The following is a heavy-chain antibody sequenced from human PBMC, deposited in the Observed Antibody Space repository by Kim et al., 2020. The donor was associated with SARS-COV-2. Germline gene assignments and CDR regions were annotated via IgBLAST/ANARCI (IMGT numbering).Heavy chain of an antibody. J-gene: IGHJ4*02. CDR3: ARDSGEDYYDSSGYYYFDY. D-gene: IGHD3-22*01. CDR1: GGSISSYY. V-gene: IGHV4-59*01. CDR2: IYYSGST. Sequence: SETLSLTCTVSGGSISSYYWSWIRQPPGKGLEWMGYIYYSGSTNYNPSLKSRVTISVDTSKNQFSLKLSSVTAADTAVYYCARDSGEDYYDSSGYYYFDYWGQGTLVTVSS.